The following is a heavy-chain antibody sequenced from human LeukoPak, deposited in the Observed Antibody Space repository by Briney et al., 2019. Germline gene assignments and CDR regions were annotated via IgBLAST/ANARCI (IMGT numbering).Heavy chain of an antibody. CDR3: ATDRVSTVTTYNY. CDR1: GGSIRNYY. V-gene: IGHV4-59*01. Sequence: SETLSLTCTVSGGSIRNYYWSWIRQPPGKGLEWIGYIYYSGGPNYNPSLKSRVTTSVDTSKNQFSLKLSSVTAADTAVYYCATDRVSTVTTYNYWGQGTLVTVSS. CDR2: IYYSGGP. J-gene: IGHJ4*02. D-gene: IGHD4-17*01.